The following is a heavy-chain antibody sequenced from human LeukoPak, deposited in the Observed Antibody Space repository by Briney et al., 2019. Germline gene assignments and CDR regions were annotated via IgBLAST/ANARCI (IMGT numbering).Heavy chain of an antibody. J-gene: IGHJ4*02. V-gene: IGHV3-74*01. CDR3: ARAPYFYYFDY. CDR2: INSDGSST. D-gene: IGHD2/OR15-2a*01. Sequence: GGSLRLSCAASGFTFSSFWMHWVRQAPGKGLVWVSRINSDGSSTTYADSVKGRFTISRDNAKNTLYLQLNSLRAEDTAVYYCARAPYFYYFDYWGQGTLVTVSS. CDR1: GFTFSSFW.